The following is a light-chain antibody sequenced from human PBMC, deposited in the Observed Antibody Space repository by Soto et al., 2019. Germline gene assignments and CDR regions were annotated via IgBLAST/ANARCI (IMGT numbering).Light chain of an antibody. CDR1: TSDVGGYTY. J-gene: IGLJ3*02. CDR3: CSFADRDTWV. CDR2: DVY. V-gene: IGLV2-11*01. Sequence: QSVLTQPRSVSGSPGQSVTISCTGTTSDVGGYTYVSWYQQYPGKAPQLIIYDVYKRPSGVPGRFSGSKSGNTASLTISGLQAEDEAHYYCCSFADRDTWVFGGGTKVTVL.